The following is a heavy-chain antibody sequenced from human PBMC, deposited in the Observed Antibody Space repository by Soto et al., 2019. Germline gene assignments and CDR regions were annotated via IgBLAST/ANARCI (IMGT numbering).Heavy chain of an antibody. CDR3: ARDRAYSSTWPTRDYYYGMDV. CDR2: TYYRSKWYN. CDR1: GDSVSSNSAA. D-gene: IGHD6-13*01. J-gene: IGHJ6*02. V-gene: IGHV6-1*01. Sequence: SQTLSLTCAISGDSVSSNSAAWNWIRQSPSRGLEWLGRTYYRSKWYNDYAVSVKSRITINPDTSKNQFPLQLNSVTPEDTAVYYCARDRAYSSTWPTRDYYYGMDVWGQGTTVTVSS.